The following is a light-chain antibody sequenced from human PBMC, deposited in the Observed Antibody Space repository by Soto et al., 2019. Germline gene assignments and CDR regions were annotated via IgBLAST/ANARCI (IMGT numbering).Light chain of an antibody. CDR2: DNN. V-gene: IGLV1-51*01. Sequence: QSVLTQPPSVSAAPRQKVTISCSGSSSKIGNNYVSWYRQLPGTAPKLVIYDNNKRPSGIPDRFSGSRSATSATLGITGLHTGDEGDYYCGVSVTSLSAVVFGGGTKLTV. J-gene: IGLJ2*01. CDR1: SSKIGNNY. CDR3: GVSVTSLSAVV.